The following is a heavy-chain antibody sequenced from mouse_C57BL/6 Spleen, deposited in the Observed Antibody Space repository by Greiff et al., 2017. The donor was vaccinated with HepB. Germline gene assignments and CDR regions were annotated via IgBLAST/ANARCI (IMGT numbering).Heavy chain of an antibody. D-gene: IGHD2-3*01. CDR1: GYTFTSYW. CDR2: IDPSDSYT. J-gene: IGHJ1*03. V-gene: IGHV1-69*01. Sequence: QVQLQQPGAELVMPGASVKLSCKASGYTFTSYWMPWVKQRPGQGLEWIGEIDPSDSYTNYNQKFKGKSTLTVDKSSSTAYMQLSSLTSEDSAVYYCAGLLRYFDVWGTGTTVTVSS. CDR3: AGLLRYFDV.